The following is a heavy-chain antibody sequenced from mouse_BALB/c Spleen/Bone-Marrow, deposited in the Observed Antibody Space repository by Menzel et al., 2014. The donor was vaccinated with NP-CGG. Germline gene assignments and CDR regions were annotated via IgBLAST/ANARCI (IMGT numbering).Heavy chain of an antibody. D-gene: IGHD1-1*01. J-gene: IGHJ4*01. CDR1: GYTFTSYY. CDR2: INPSNGGT. CDR3: TKLPH. Sequence: QVQLQQSGAELVKPGASVKLSCKASGYTFTSYYMYWVKQRPGQGLEWIGEINPSNGGTNFNEKFKSRATLTVDKSSSTPYIQLTTLTSEDSPVYYCTKLPHWGQGTSLTLSS. V-gene: IGHV1S81*02.